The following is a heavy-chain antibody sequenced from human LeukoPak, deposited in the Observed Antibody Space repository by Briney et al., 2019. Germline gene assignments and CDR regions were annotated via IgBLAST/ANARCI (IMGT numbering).Heavy chain of an antibody. CDR3: ARGGSPTFDYGSGSYHSSSFDY. D-gene: IGHD3-10*01. CDR1: GGSISSGGYY. V-gene: IGHV4-31*03. CDR2: IYYSGST. J-gene: IGHJ4*02. Sequence: SETLSLTCTVSGGSISSGGYYWSWIRQHPGKGLEWIGYIYYSGSTYYNPSLKSRVTISVDTSKNQFSLKLSSVTAADTAVYYCARGGSPTFDYGSGSYHSSSFDYWGQGTLVTVSS.